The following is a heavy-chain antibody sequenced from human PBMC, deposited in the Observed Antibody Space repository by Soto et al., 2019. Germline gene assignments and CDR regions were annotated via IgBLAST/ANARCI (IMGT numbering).Heavy chain of an antibody. J-gene: IGHJ5*02. Sequence: SETLSLTCAVYGVSFIGYYWSWIRQPPGKGLEWIGEINHSGSTNYNPSLKSRVTISVDTSKNQFSLKLSSVTAADTAVYYCARRAYLLRGLDWSPSRNWFDPSGQRTLVTVAS. D-gene: IGHD3-3*01. CDR2: INHSGST. CDR1: GVSFIGYY. CDR3: ARRAYLLRGLDWSPSRNWFDP. V-gene: IGHV4-34*01.